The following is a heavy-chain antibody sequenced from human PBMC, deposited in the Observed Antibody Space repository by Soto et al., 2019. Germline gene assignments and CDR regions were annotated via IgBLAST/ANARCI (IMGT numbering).Heavy chain of an antibody. Sequence: ASVKVSCKASGYIFTSYYIHWVRQAPGQGLEWMGWINPFDGSRMFAQSFQGRVTMTRDTSTSTVYMELSSLRSEDTAVYYCARAGGYQNWFDPWGQGTLVTVSS. J-gene: IGHJ5*02. V-gene: IGHV1-46*03. D-gene: IGHD5-12*01. CDR1: GYIFTSYY. CDR2: INPFDGSR. CDR3: ARAGGYQNWFDP.